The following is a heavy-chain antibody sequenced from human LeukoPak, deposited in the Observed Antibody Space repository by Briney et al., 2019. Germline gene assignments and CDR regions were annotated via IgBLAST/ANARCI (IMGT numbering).Heavy chain of an antibody. J-gene: IGHJ6*02. V-gene: IGHV3-33*01. Sequence: GGSLRLSCAASGFTFSSYGMHWVRQAPGKGLEWVAVIWYDGSNKYYADSVKGRFTISRDNSKNTLYLQMNSLRAEDTAVYYCSRDSSHYYDSSGYLTDYYGMDAWGQGTTVTVSS. CDR1: GFTFSSYG. CDR3: SRDSSHYYDSSGYLTDYYGMDA. D-gene: IGHD3-22*01. CDR2: IWYDGSNK.